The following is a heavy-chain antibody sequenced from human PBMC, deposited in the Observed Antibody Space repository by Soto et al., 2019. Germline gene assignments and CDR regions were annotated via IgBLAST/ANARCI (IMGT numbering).Heavy chain of an antibody. V-gene: IGHV3-7*01. CDR2: IKEDGSDK. Sequence: GGSLRLSCVPSGFIFRNYWMSWVRQFPGKGLEWVAHIKEDGSDKYYGDSVKGRFIISRDNAKNSLFLQMNSLRAEDTAVYYCATTLTTSAEYFQYWGQGTLVTVSS. D-gene: IGHD3-16*01. CDR1: GFIFRNYW. CDR3: ATTLTTSAEYFQY. J-gene: IGHJ1*01.